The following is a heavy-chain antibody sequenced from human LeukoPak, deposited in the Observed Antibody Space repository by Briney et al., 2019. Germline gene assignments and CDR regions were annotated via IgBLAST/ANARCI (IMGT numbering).Heavy chain of an antibody. J-gene: IGHJ5*02. CDR3: ASLPGHQYDFWSGPLPGFDP. CDR1: GFTFSSYW. Sequence: GGSLRLSCAASGFTFSSYWMHWVRQAPGKGLVWVSRINSDGSSTSYADSVKGRFTISRDNAKNTLYLQMNSLRAEDTAVYYCASLPGHQYDFWSGPLPGFDPWGQGTLVTVSS. V-gene: IGHV3-74*01. CDR2: INSDGSST. D-gene: IGHD3-3*01.